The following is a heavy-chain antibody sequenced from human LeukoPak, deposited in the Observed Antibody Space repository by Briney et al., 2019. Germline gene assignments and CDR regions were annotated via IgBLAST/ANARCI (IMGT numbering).Heavy chain of an antibody. CDR2: IYSGGTT. Sequence: PGRSLRLSCVVSGFTVTSNYMSWVRQAPGKGLEWVSVIYSGGTTNYADSVKGRFTVYRDNTKNTLHLQMNTLRAEDTAVYYCASKLTSGYWGQGTLVTVSS. V-gene: IGHV3-66*01. D-gene: IGHD4-17*01. J-gene: IGHJ4*02. CDR1: GFTVTSNY. CDR3: ASKLTSGY.